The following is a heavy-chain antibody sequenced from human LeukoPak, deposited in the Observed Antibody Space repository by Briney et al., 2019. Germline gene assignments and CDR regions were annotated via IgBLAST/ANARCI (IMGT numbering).Heavy chain of an antibody. D-gene: IGHD3-10*01. CDR3: ASLYYYGSKGDAFDI. CDR1: GGSFSGYY. V-gene: IGHV4-34*01. Sequence: SETLSLTCAVYGGSFSGYYWSRIRQPPGKGLEWSGEINHSGSTNYNPSLKSRATISVDTSKNQFSLKLSSVTAADTAVYYCASLYYYGSKGDAFDIWGQGTMVTVSS. CDR2: INHSGST. J-gene: IGHJ3*02.